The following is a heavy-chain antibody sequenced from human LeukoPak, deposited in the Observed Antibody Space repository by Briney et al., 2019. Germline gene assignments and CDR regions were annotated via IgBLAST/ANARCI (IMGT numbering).Heavy chain of an antibody. V-gene: IGHV3-23*01. CDR2: ISGSGGST. J-gene: IGHJ3*02. CDR3: AKDYYGSGSYPPAAFDI. CDR1: GFTFSSYA. D-gene: IGHD3-10*01. Sequence: PGGSLRLSCAASGFTFSSYAMSWVRQAPGKGLEWVSAISGSGGSTYYADSVKGRFTISRDNSKNTLYLQMNSLRAEDTAVYYCAKDYYGSGSYPPAAFDIWGQGTMVTVSS.